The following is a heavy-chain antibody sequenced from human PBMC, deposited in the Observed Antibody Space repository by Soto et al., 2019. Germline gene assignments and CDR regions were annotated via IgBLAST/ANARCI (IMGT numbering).Heavy chain of an antibody. Sequence: EVQLLESGGGLVQPGGSLRLSCAASGFTFSSYAMKWVRQAPGKGLEWVSGISGNGGRTYYADSVKGRFTISRDNSKNMVDLQMNSLRAEDTAKYYCAKVQRSMIVVALDAFDVWGQGAMVTVSS. D-gene: IGHD3-22*01. CDR1: GFTFSSYA. V-gene: IGHV3-23*01. J-gene: IGHJ3*01. CDR2: ISGNGGRT. CDR3: AKVQRSMIVVALDAFDV.